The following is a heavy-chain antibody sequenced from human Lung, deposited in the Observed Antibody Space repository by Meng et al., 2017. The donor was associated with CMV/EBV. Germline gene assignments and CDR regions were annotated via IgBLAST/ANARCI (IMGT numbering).Heavy chain of an antibody. J-gene: IGHJ5*02. CDR3: ARDLKSYCSSTSCYINWFDP. D-gene: IGHD2-2*02. V-gene: IGHV4-39*07. CDR2: IYYSGST. Sequence: SXTLSLXCTLSGGSISSSSYYWGWIRQPPGKGLEWIGSIYYSGSTYYNPSLKSRVTISVDTSKNQFSLKLSSVTAADTAVYYCARDLKSYCSSTSCYINWFDPXGQGXLVTVSS. CDR1: GGSISSSSYY.